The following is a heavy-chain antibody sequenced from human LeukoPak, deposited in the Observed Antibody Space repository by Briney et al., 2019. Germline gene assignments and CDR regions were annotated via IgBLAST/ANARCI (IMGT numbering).Heavy chain of an antibody. CDR1: GGSISSGGYY. Sequence: SETLSLTCTVSGGSISSGGYYWSWIRQHPGKGLEWIGYIYCSGSTYYNPSLKSRVTISVDTSKNQFSLKLSSVTAADTAVYYCARVQNRTIFGVVLSQFDPWGQGTLVTVSS. CDR2: IYCSGST. J-gene: IGHJ5*02. V-gene: IGHV4-31*03. CDR3: ARVQNRTIFGVVLSQFDP. D-gene: IGHD3-3*01.